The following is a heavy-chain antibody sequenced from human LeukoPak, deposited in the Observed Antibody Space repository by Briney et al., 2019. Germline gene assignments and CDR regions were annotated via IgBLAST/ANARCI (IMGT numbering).Heavy chain of an antibody. CDR1: GYTFTSYD. CDR2: INPNSGGT. CDR3: ARDGGSYYGVDY. Sequence: GASVKVSCKASGYTFTSYDINWVRQAPGQGLEWMGWINPNSGGTNYAQKFQGRVTMTRDTSISTAYMELSRLRSDDTAVYYCARDGGSYYGVDYWGQGTLVTVSS. V-gene: IGHV1-2*02. J-gene: IGHJ4*02. D-gene: IGHD1-26*01.